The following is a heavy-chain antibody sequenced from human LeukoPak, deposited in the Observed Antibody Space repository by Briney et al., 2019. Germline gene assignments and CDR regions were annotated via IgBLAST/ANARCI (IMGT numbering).Heavy chain of an antibody. CDR1: GFTFSSYS. V-gene: IGHV3-21*01. Sequence: GGSLRLSCAASGFTFSSYSMNWVRQAPGKGLEWVSSISSSSSYIYYADSVKGRFTISRDNAKNSLYLQMNSLRAEDTAVYYCARGHSGYDSRYYFDYWGQGTLVTVSS. D-gene: IGHD5-12*01. CDR2: ISSSSSYI. CDR3: ARGHSGYDSRYYFDY. J-gene: IGHJ4*02.